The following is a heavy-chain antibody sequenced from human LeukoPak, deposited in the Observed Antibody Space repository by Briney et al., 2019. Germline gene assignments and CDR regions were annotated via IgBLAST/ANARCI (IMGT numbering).Heavy chain of an antibody. CDR2: VSGSGGST. CDR3: AKTGRGTTTLHYFDY. V-gene: IGHV3-23*01. Sequence: GGSVTLPCVASGFTFTSYAMTWVRQAPGKGLEWVSVVSGSGGSTYHADSVKGRITISKDNSKNTLYLQMNSLRAEDTAVYYCAKTGRGTTTLHYFDYWGQGSLVTVSS. CDR1: GFTFTSYA. J-gene: IGHJ4*02. D-gene: IGHD1-26*01.